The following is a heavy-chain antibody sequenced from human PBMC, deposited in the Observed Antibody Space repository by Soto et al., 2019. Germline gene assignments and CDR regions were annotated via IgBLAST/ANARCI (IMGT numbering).Heavy chain of an antibody. J-gene: IGHJ4*02. CDR2: ISDSGGST. V-gene: IGHV3-23*01. CDR3: AKAPIPHSYGSIIDY. CDR1: GFTFRRYA. Sequence: XSLRLSFAASGFTFRRYAMYWVRKAPGKGLEWVSAISDSGGSTYYADSLKGRFTISRDNPKNTLYLQMNSLRAQDTAVYYCAKAPIPHSYGSIIDYWGQGTLVTVSS. D-gene: IGHD5-18*01.